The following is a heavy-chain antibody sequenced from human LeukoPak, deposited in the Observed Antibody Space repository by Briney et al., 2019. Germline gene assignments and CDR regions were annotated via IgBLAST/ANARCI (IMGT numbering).Heavy chain of an antibody. D-gene: IGHD3-3*01. CDR2: INPNSGGT. Sequence: ASVKVSCKASGYTFTGYYMHWVRQAPGQGLEWMGWINPNSGGTNYAQKFQGRVTMTRDTSISTAYMELSSLRSEDTAVYYCARGSRSDYQITIFGVVIPFFDYWGQGTLVTVSS. CDR1: GYTFTGYY. CDR3: ARGSRSDYQITIFGVVIPFFDY. J-gene: IGHJ4*02. V-gene: IGHV1-2*02.